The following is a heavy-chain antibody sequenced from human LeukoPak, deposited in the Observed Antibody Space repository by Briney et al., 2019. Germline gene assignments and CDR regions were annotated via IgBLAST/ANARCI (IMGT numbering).Heavy chain of an antibody. Sequence: GASVKVSCKASGYTFTSYGIGWVRQAPGQGLEWMGWINAYNGNTNYAQKLQGRVTMTRDTSTSTAYMELRSLRSEDTAVYYCARNPLAPRSAMVPPTDYWGQGTLVTVSS. V-gene: IGHV1-18*01. CDR1: GYTFTSYG. J-gene: IGHJ4*02. CDR3: ARNPLAPRSAMVPPTDY. CDR2: INAYNGNT. D-gene: IGHD5-18*01.